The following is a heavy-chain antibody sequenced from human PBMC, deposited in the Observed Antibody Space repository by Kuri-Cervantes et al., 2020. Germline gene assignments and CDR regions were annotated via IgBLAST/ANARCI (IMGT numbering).Heavy chain of an antibody. Sequence: ASVKVSCKASGYTFTSYGISWVRQAPGQGLEWMGWISAYNGNTNYAQKLQGRLTITADQSTNTAYMELSSLRSEDTAVYYCASRYCRTTSCRLFGLDVWGPGTAVTVSS. CDR2: ISAYNGNT. CDR3: ASRYCRTTSCRLFGLDV. CDR1: GYTFTSYG. D-gene: IGHD2-2*01. V-gene: IGHV1-18*01. J-gene: IGHJ6*02.